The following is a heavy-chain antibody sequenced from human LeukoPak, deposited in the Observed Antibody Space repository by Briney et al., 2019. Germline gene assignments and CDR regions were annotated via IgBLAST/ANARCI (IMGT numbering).Heavy chain of an antibody. Sequence: ASVKVSCKASGYSFTVYYLHWVRQAPGKGLEWMGWINPNSGGTNYAQKVLGRVTMTRDTSISTAYMELSRLRSDDTALYYCAALYGDCVTSDYWGEGTLVTVSS. D-gene: IGHD4-17*01. V-gene: IGHV1-2*02. CDR3: AALYGDCVTSDY. CDR1: GYSFTVYY. J-gene: IGHJ4*02. CDR2: INPNSGGT.